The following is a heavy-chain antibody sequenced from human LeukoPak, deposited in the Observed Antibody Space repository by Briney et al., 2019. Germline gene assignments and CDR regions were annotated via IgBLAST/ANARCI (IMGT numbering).Heavy chain of an antibody. D-gene: IGHD5-18*01. J-gene: IGHJ4*02. CDR3: ASPTAMARYYFDY. CDR1: GGTFSSYA. V-gene: IGHV1-69*13. Sequence: SVKVSCKASGGTFSSYAISWVRQAPGQGLEWMGGIIPIFGTANYAQKFQGRVTITADESTSTAYMELSSLRSEDTAAYYCASPTAMARYYFDYWGQGTLVTVSS. CDR2: IIPIFGTA.